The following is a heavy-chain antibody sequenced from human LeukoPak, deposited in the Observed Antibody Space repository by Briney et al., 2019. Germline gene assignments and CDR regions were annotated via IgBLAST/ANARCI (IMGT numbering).Heavy chain of an antibody. Sequence: PGGSLRLSCAASGFTFSNYEMNWVRQAPGKGLEWVSYISISGSTIYYAGSVKGRFTISRDNAKNSLYLQMNSLRAEDTAVYYCAREGVVVSAAVDYWGQGTLVTVSS. V-gene: IGHV3-48*03. D-gene: IGHD2-2*01. CDR3: AREGVVVSAAVDY. J-gene: IGHJ4*02. CDR2: ISISGSTI. CDR1: GFTFSNYE.